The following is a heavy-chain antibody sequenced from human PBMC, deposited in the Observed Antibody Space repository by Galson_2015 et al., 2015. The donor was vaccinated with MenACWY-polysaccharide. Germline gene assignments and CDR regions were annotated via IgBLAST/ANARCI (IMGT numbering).Heavy chain of an antibody. D-gene: IGHD5-24*01. CDR2: IHGSAAGT. J-gene: IGHJ4*02. CDR3: AKGKMDGGRD. V-gene: IGHV3-23*01. CDR1: GFTFSDTS. Sequence: SLRLSCAASGFTFSDTSMRWVRQAPGKGLEWAATIHGSAAGTFYADSVKGRFTISRDNANNMLYLQMNRLTVEGTAIYYCAKGKMDGGRDWGQGTLVAVSS.